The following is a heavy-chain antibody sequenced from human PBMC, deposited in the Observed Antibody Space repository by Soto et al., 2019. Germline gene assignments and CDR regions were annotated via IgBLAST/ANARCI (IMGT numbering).Heavy chain of an antibody. D-gene: IGHD1-26*01. CDR2: ISSDGSME. J-gene: IGHJ4*02. CDR3: AKDKGRRYFDY. Sequence: QVQLVESGGGVVQPGRSLRLSCAASGIIFSSSGMHWVRQAPGKGLEWVAVISSDGSMEYYADSVKGRFTISRDNSKNTLYLQMNSLRVEDTAVYFCAKDKGRRYFDYWGQGTLVTVSS. V-gene: IGHV3-30*18. CDR1: GIIFSSSG.